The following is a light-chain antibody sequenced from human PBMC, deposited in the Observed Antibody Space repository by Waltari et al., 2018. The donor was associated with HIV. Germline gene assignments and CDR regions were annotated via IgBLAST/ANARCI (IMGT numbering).Light chain of an antibody. CDR3: QTWGTGIQV. Sequence: QLVLTQSPSASASLGASVKLTSTSSSGHSSYALPWHQQQPEKGPRYLMKLNSDGSHSKGDGIPDRFSGSSSGAERYLTISSLQSEDEADYYCQTWGTGIQVFGGGTKLTVL. J-gene: IGLJ3*02. V-gene: IGLV4-69*01. CDR1: SGHSSYA. CDR2: LNSDGSH.